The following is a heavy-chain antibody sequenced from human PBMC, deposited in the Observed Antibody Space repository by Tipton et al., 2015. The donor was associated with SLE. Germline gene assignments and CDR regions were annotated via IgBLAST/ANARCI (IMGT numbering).Heavy chain of an antibody. D-gene: IGHD1-1*01. Sequence: QLVQSGPEVKKPGASVKVSCKASGYTFNSYYIHWVRQAPGQGLEWMGIINPGGGSTTYSQKFQGRVTMTRDTSTSTVYMELSSLGSEDTAVYYCARVPQSGDAFDIWGQGTMVTVSS. V-gene: IGHV1-46*02. CDR2: INPGGGST. CDR1: GYTFNSYY. J-gene: IGHJ3*02. CDR3: ARVPQSGDAFDI.